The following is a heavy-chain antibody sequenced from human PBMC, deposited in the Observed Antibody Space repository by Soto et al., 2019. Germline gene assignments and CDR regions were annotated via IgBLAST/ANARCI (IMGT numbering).Heavy chain of an antibody. V-gene: IGHV1-18*01. CDR3: AKTRRSGWSGDAFDI. Sequence: GASVKVSCKASGYTFTSYGISWVRQAPGQGLEWMGWISAHNGNTNYAQKLQGRVTMTTDTSTSTAYMELRSLRSDDTAVYYCAKTRRSGWSGDAFDIPGQGTKVTVSS. CDR2: ISAHNGNT. D-gene: IGHD6-19*01. CDR1: GYTFTSYG. J-gene: IGHJ3*02.